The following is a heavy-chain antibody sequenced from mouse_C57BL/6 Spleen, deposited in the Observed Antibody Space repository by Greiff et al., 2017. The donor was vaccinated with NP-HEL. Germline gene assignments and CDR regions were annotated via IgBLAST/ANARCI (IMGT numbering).Heavy chain of an antibody. J-gene: IGHJ4*01. CDR2: INPSNGGT. Sequence: QVQLQQPGTELVKPGASVKLSCKASGYTFTSYWMHWVKQRPGQGLEWIGNINPSNGGTNYNEKFKSKATLTVDKSSSTAYMQLSSLTSEDSAVDYCARWALYYYAMDYWGQGTSVTVSS. CDR1: GYTFTSYW. V-gene: IGHV1-53*01. CDR3: ARWALYYYAMDY.